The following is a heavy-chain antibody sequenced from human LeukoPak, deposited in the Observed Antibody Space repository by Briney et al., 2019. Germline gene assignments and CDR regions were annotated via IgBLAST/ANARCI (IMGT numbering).Heavy chain of an antibody. D-gene: IGHD2-2*01. Sequence: GSLRLSCAASGFTFSNAWMGWVRQAPGKGLEWIGEINHSGSTNYNPSLKSRVTISVDTSKNQFSLKLSSVTAADTAVYYCARGISLRDIVVVPAVPDAFDIWGQGTMVTVSS. V-gene: IGHV4-34*01. J-gene: IGHJ3*02. CDR1: GFTFSNAW. CDR2: INHSGST. CDR3: ARGISLRDIVVVPAVPDAFDI.